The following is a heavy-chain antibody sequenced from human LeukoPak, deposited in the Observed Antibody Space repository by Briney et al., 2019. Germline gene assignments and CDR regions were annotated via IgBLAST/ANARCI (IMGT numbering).Heavy chain of an antibody. D-gene: IGHD3-10*01. V-gene: IGHV1-8*03. CDR2: MNPNSGNT. J-gene: IGHJ6*03. CDR3: ARGLEYYYDSGSYPTYYYYMDV. CDR1: GYTFTSYD. Sequence: ASVKVSCKASGYTFTSYDINWVRQATGQGLERMGWMNPNSGNTGYAQKFQGRVTITRNTSISTAYMELSSLRSEDTAVYYCARGLEYYYDSGSYPTYYYYMDVWGKGTTVTVSS.